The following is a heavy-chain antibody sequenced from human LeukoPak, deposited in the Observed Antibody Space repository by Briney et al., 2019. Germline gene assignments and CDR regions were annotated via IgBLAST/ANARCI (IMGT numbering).Heavy chain of an antibody. Sequence: GSSVKVSCKASGGTFSSYAISWVRQAPGQGLEWMGGIIPIFGTANYAQKFQGRVTITADESTSTAYMEPSSLRSEDTAVYYCAPDYGGNSGPSDYWGQGTLVTVSS. CDR2: IIPIFGTA. D-gene: IGHD4-23*01. CDR3: APDYGGNSGPSDY. CDR1: GGTFSSYA. V-gene: IGHV1-69*01. J-gene: IGHJ4*02.